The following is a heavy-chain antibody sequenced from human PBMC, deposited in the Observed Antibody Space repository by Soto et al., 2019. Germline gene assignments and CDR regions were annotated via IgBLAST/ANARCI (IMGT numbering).Heavy chain of an antibody. V-gene: IGHV4-34*01. J-gene: IGHJ4*02. Sequence: SGALALTSALYGGSFSGHYWSWIRQPPGKGLEWIGEINHSGNTNYNPSFKSRVTIAVDTPKTQFSLKLSSVTAADTAIYYCARGEKEQWLYPFDYWGEGTLVPDSP. CDR1: GGSFSGHY. CDR2: INHSGNT. CDR3: ARGEKEQWLYPFDY. D-gene: IGHD6-19*01.